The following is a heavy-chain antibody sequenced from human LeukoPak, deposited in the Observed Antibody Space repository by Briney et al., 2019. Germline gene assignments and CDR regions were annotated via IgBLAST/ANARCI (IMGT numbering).Heavy chain of an antibody. J-gene: IGHJ4*02. CDR3: ARHGGGGYFDWLYKYYFDY. D-gene: IGHD3-9*01. CDR1: GGSISSGGHS. Sequence: PSETLSLTCTVSGGSISSGGHSWSWIRQPPGKGLEWIGYIYHSGSGSTYYNPSLKSRVTISIDKSKNQFSLKLNSVTAADTAVYYCARHGGGGYFDWLYKYYFDYWGQGTLVTVSS. CDR2: IYHSGSGST. V-gene: IGHV4-30-2*01.